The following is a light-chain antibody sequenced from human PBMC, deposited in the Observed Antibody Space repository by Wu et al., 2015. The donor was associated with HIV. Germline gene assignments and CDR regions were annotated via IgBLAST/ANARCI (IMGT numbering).Light chain of an antibody. V-gene: IGKV3-20*01. CDR3: QQYGGSPGT. CDR2: GAS. Sequence: EIVLTQSPGTLSLSPGERATLSCRASQSVSRGYLAWYQQAPGQAPRLLIFGASNRANGITDRFSGSGSGTDFTLTISRLEPEDFAVYYCQQYGGSPGTFGQGTKVEI. CDR1: QSVSRGY. J-gene: IGKJ1*01.